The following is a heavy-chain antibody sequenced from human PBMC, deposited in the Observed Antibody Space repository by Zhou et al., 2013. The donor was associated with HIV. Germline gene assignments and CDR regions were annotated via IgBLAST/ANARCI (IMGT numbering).Heavy chain of an antibody. D-gene: IGHD7-27*01. CDR1: GYSFTGYH. CDR3: ARDRDWGFPRWFDP. V-gene: IGHV1-2*02. J-gene: IGHJ5*02. Sequence: QVQLVQSGPEVRKPGAPVELSCKASGYSFTGYHMYWVRQAPGQRLEWMGWIDADRGATKYAQNFQGRVTLTRDTSTRTAYMDLSRLRDDDTAIYYCARDRDWGFPRWFDPWGQGTLVTVSS. CDR2: IDADRGAT.